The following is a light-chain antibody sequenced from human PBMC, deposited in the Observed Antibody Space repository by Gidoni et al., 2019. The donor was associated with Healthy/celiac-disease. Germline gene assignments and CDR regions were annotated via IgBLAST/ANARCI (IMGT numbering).Light chain of an antibody. Sequence: DIQITQSPSSLSASVGDRVTITCRASQSISSYLNWYQQKPGKAPKLLIYAASSLQSGVPSRFSGSGSGTDFTLTISSLQPEDFATYYCQQSYSTPSTFXXXTRLEIK. CDR3: QQSYSTPST. CDR1: QSISSY. J-gene: IGKJ5*01. CDR2: AAS. V-gene: IGKV1-39*01.